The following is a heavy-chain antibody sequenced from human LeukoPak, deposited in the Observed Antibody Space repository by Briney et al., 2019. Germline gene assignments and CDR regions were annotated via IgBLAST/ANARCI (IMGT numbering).Heavy chain of an antibody. CDR3: ARGLGYCSGGSCYMFRYFDY. CDR1: GGSFSGYY. CDR2: IYHSGST. D-gene: IGHD2-15*01. Sequence: SETLSLTCAVYGGSFSGYYWSWVRQPPGKGLEWIGEIYHSGSTNYNPSLKSRVTISVDTSKNQFSLKLSSVTAADTAVYYCARGLGYCSGGSCYMFRYFDYWGQGTLVTVSS. V-gene: IGHV4-34*01. J-gene: IGHJ4*02.